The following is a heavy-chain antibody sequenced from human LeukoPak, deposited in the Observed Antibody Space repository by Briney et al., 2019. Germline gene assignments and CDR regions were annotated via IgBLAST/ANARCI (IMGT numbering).Heavy chain of an antibody. Sequence: GGSLRLSCAASGFTFSSYGMHWVRQAPGKGLEWVAFIRYDGSNKYYADSVKGRFTISRDNSKNTLYLQMNSLRAEDTAVYYCARVIPRDYGSGSYYPGEIDYWGQGTLVTVSS. CDR2: IRYDGSNK. CDR1: GFTFSSYG. CDR3: ARVIPRDYGSGSYYPGEIDY. J-gene: IGHJ4*02. V-gene: IGHV3-30*02. D-gene: IGHD3-10*01.